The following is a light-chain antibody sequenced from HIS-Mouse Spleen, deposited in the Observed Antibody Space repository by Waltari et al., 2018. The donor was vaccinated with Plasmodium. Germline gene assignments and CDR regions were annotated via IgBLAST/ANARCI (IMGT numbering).Light chain of an antibody. J-gene: IGLJ3*02. CDR3: AAWDDSLSGWV. CDR2: RNN. CDR1: SSNTGSNY. Sequence: QSVLTQPPSASGTPGQRVTISCFGSSSNTGSNYVYWYQQLPGTAPQLLIHRNNQRPSGVPDRISGSKSGTSASLAISGLRSEDEADYYCAAWDDSLSGWVFGGGTKLTVL. V-gene: IGLV1-47*01.